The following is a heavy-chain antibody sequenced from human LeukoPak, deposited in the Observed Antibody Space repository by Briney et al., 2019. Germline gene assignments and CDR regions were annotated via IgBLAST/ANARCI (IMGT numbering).Heavy chain of an antibody. D-gene: IGHD6-19*01. CDR2: FDPEDGET. CDR3: ATDLISSGWSIFDY. Sequence: ASVKVSCKVSGYTLTELSMHWVRQAPGKGLEWMGGFDPEDGETIYAQKFQGRVTMTEDTSTDTAYMELSSLRSEDTPVYYCATDLISSGWSIFDYWGQGTLVTVSS. CDR1: GYTLTELS. J-gene: IGHJ4*02. V-gene: IGHV1-24*01.